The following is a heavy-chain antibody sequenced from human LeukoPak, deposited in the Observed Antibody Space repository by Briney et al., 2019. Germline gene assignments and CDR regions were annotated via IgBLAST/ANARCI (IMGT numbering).Heavy chain of an antibody. CDR3: EELGITMIGGV. D-gene: IGHD3-10*02. CDR2: ISSSCSTI. CDR1: GFTFSSYE. J-gene: IGHJ6*04. V-gene: IGHV3-48*03. Sequence: GGSLRLSCAASGFTFSSYEVNWVRQAPGKGLEWVSYISSSCSTIYYADSVRRRFTISRDNAKNSLYLQKTSVRAEDTPVYYCEELGITMIGGVWGKGTTVTISS.